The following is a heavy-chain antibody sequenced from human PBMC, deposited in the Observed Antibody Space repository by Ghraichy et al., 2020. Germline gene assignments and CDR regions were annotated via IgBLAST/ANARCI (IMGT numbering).Heavy chain of an antibody. CDR3: ARGDYYETSGDYIDAFDI. D-gene: IGHD3-22*01. CDR2: IVQDGSEK. Sequence: GGSLRLSCAASGFTFRSYWMSWVRQAPGKGLEWVANIVQDGSEKYYVDSVKGRFTITRDNAKNSLYLQMNRLRAEDTAVYYCARGDYYETSGDYIDAFDIWGQGTMVTVSS. J-gene: IGHJ3*02. CDR1: GFTFRSYW. V-gene: IGHV3-7*01.